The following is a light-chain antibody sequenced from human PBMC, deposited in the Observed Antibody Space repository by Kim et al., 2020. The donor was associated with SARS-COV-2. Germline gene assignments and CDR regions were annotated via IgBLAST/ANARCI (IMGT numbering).Light chain of an antibody. V-gene: IGKV3-11*01. Sequence: LSPGERATLYCRASQTINSYLAWYQQKPGQAPRLLMYDASNRAAGIPARFSGSGSGTDFTLTISSLEPEEFAVYYCQQRNNWPPAFGGGTKVDIK. CDR1: QTINSY. CDR2: DAS. CDR3: QQRNNWPPA. J-gene: IGKJ4*01.